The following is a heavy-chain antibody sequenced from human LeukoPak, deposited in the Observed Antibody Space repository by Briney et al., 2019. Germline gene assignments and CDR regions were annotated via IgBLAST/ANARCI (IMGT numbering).Heavy chain of an antibody. V-gene: IGHV1-2*02. D-gene: IGHD3-16*01. CDR3: VPSNSFEYYFDY. CDR2: ISPKSGGA. Sequence: ASVKVSCKASGYTFTGYCMHWVRQAPGQGLEWMGWISPKSGGANYAQKFQGRVTMTRDTSISTAYMELNRLRSDDTAVYYCVPSNSFEYYFDYWGQGTLVTVSS. CDR1: GYTFTGYC. J-gene: IGHJ4*02.